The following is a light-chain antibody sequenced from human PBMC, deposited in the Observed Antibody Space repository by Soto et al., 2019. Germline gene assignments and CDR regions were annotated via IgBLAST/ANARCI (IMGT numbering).Light chain of an antibody. CDR3: SSYTTSTTLGV. J-gene: IGLJ1*01. CDR2: DVS. V-gene: IGLV2-14*01. Sequence: QSALTQPASVSGSPGQSIPISCTGTSSDVGTYNHVSWYQQHPGKAPKLMIYDVSNRPSGVSNRFSGSKSGNTASLTISGLQAEDEADYYCSSYTTSTTLGVFGTGTKLTVL. CDR1: SSDVGTYNH.